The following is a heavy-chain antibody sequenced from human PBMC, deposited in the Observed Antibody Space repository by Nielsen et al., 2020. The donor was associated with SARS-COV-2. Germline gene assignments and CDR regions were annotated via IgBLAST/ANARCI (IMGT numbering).Heavy chain of an antibody. CDR2: IYYSGST. V-gene: IGHV4-59*08. CDR3: ATPGYYDSSGYSFDY. Sequence: SETLSLTCTVSGGSISSYYWSWIRQPPGKGLEWIGYIYYSGSTNYNPSLKSRVTISVDTSKNQFSLKLSSVTAADTAVYYCATPGYYDSSGYSFDYWGQGTLVTVSS. CDR1: GGSISSYY. D-gene: IGHD3-22*01. J-gene: IGHJ4*02.